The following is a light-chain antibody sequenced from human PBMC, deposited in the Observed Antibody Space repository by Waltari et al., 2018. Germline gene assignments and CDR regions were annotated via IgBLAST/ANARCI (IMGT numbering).Light chain of an antibody. J-gene: IGKJ1*01. Sequence: EGVLTQSPGTLSVSPGERATLSCSVSQSLNNSYLAWYQLKPGQPPRLLIYGASSRATCVPNRFSCRGSGTDFTLTISRLEPDDFAVYFCQQFGSSPRWTFGQGTKVE. CDR3: QQFGSSPRWT. CDR2: GAS. V-gene: IGKV3-20*01. CDR1: QSLNNSY.